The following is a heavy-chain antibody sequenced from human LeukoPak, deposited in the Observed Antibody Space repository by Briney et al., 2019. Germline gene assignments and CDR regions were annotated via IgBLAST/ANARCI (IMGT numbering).Heavy chain of an antibody. J-gene: IGHJ5*02. CDR1: GFTFSSYA. Sequence: GGSLRLSCAASGFTFSSYAMHWVRQAPGKGLEWVAVISYDGSNKYYADSVKSRFTISRDNSKNTLYLQMNSLRAEDTAVYYCARDPGDIVAPTGWFDPWGQGTLVTVSS. CDR2: ISYDGSNK. V-gene: IGHV3-30*04. D-gene: IGHD2-15*01. CDR3: ARDPGDIVAPTGWFDP.